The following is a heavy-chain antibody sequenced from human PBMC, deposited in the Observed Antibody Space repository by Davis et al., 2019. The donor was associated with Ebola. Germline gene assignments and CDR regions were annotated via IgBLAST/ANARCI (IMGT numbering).Heavy chain of an antibody. J-gene: IGHJ4*02. CDR3: ARGDYAGSSFDY. V-gene: IGHV4-4*09. Sequence: GSLRLSCSVSGDSISSYYWNWIRQPPGKGLEWVGCIQNGGSPIYNPSLKSRVTLSVDRSTNQISLKLTSVTAADTAVYYCARGDYAGSSFDYWGQGTLVSVSS. CDR2: IQNGGSP. CDR1: GDSISSYY. D-gene: IGHD4-17*01.